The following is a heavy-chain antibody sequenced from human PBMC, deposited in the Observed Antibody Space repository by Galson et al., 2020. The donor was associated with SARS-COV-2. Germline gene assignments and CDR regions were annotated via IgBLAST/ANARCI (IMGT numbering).Heavy chain of an antibody. Sequence: GESLKISCAASGFSFSDHYMDWVRQAPGRGLEWVGRIRNKANSYTTHYAASVKHRITISRDDSTNSLYLQVNSLKTEDTAVYYCTRARYGGDDYFDFWGRGTLVTVSS. CDR1: GFSFSDHY. V-gene: IGHV3-72*01. CDR3: TRARYGGDDYFDF. J-gene: IGHJ4*02. CDR2: IRNKANSYTT. D-gene: IGHD2-21*01.